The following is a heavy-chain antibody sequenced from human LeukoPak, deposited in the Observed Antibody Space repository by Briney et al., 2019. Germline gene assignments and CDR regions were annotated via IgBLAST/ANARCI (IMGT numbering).Heavy chain of an antibody. D-gene: IGHD3-10*01. CDR3: ARAPGGITMVRGVIAHFDL. CDR1: GGSFSGYY. V-gene: IGHV4-34*01. Sequence: SETLSLTCAVYGGSFSGYYWSWIRQPPGKGLEWIGEINHSGSTNYNPSLKSRVTISVDTSKNQFSLKLSSVTAADTAVYYCARAPGGITMVRGVIAHFDLWGRGTLVTVSS. CDR2: INHSGST. J-gene: IGHJ2*01.